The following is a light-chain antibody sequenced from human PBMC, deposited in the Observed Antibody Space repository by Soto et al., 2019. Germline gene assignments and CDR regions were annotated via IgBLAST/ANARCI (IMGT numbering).Light chain of an antibody. CDR1: QSVSSSF. Sequence: EIVLTQSPGTLSLSPGERATLSCRASQSVSSSFLAWYQQTPGQAPRLLIYGASSRATGIPARFSGSGSGTDFPPTISRLEPEDVAVYYCQQYGSSPLTFGGGTKVEIK. CDR3: QQYGSSPLT. CDR2: GAS. J-gene: IGKJ4*01. V-gene: IGKV3-20*01.